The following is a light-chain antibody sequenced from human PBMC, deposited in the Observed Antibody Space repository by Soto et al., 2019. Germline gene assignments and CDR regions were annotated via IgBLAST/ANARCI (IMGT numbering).Light chain of an antibody. V-gene: IGKV3-20*01. Sequence: EIVLTQSPGTLSLSPGERATLSCRASQSVSSSYLAWYQQKPGQAPRLLIYGASSRATGIPDRFSGSGSGTDFTLTISRLEPEYFAVYYCPQYGSSRFTFGPGTKVDIK. CDR3: PQYGSSRFT. J-gene: IGKJ3*01. CDR2: GAS. CDR1: QSVSSSY.